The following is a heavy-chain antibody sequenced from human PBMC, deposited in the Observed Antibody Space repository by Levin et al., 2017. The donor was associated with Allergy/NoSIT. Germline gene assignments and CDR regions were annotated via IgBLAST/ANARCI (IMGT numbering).Heavy chain of an antibody. CDR3: TRRSSGWSASSDH. V-gene: IGHV3-48*01. J-gene: IGHJ4*02. Sequence: SCAASGFTFSSYSMNWFRQAPGKGLEWVSTISGSTSTIYYADSVKGRFTISRDNVKNSLYLQMNSLRVEDTAVYYCTRRSSGWSASSDHWGRGTLVTVSS. D-gene: IGHD6-19*01. CDR1: GFTFSSYS. CDR2: ISGSTSTI.